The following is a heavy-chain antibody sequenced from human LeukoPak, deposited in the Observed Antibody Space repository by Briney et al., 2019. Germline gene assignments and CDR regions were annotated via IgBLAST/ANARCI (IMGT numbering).Heavy chain of an antibody. Sequence: SETLSLTCAVYGGSFSSYYWSWIRQPPGKGLEWIGYIYYSGSTNYNPSLKSRVTISVDTSKNQFSLKLSSVTAADTAVYYCAREPGDYYYGMDVWGQGTTVTVSS. CDR2: IYYSGST. V-gene: IGHV4-59*01. CDR1: GGSFSSYY. CDR3: AREPGDYYYGMDV. D-gene: IGHD1-14*01. J-gene: IGHJ6*02.